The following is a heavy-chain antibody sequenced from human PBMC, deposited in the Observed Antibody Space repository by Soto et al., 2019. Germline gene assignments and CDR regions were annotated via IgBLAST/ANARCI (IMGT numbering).Heavy chain of an antibody. CDR1: GFTFSSYW. D-gene: IGHD7-27*01. CDR2: IKQDGSEK. Sequence: PGGSLRLSCAASGFTFSSYWMSWVRQAPGKGLEWVANIKQDGSEKYYVDSVKGRFTISRDNAKNSLYLQMNSLRAEDTAVYYCARTNYRSLTGDYYYYMDVWRKGTTVTVSS. CDR3: ARTNYRSLTGDYYYYMDV. J-gene: IGHJ6*03. V-gene: IGHV3-7*01.